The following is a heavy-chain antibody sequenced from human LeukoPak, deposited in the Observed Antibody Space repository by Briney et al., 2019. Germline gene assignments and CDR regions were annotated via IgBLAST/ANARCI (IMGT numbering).Heavy chain of an antibody. J-gene: IGHJ5*02. V-gene: IGHV4-59*12. CDR3: ARDGEYGSGSYYNPVNWFGP. CDR2: IYYSGST. D-gene: IGHD3-10*01. Sequence: PSETLSLTCTVSGGSISSYYWSWIRQPPGKGLEWIGYIYYSGSTNYNPSLKSRVTISVDTSKNQFSLKLRSVTAADTAVYYCARDGEYGSGSYYNPVNWFGPWGQGTLVTVSS. CDR1: GGSISSYY.